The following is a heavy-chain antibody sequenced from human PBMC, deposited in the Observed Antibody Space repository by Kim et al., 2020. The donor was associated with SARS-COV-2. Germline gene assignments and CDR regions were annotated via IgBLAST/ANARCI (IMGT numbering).Heavy chain of an antibody. D-gene: IGHD2-15*01. CDR1: GFTFSTYA. CDR3: VQDGWRT. V-gene: IGHV3-23*01. CDR2: IRGSGADT. Sequence: GGSLRLSCAASGFTFSTYAMHWVRQAPGKGLEWVSSIRGSGADTYYVDSVKGRFTISRDNSKNTLSLQMNSLRAEDAAIYYCVQDGWRTWGQGTLVTVSS. J-gene: IGHJ4*02.